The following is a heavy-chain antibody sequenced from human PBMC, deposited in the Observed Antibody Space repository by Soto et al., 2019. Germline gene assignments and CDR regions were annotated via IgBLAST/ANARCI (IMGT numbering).Heavy chain of an antibody. CDR1: GGSISSYY. CDR2: VYYTGTT. Sequence: QVQLQESGPGLVRPSETLSLTCSVSGGSISSYYLTWIRQSPGKGLEWIGYVYYTGTTTYNPSLKGRVTMSIDTSKNQFSLKLRSVTAADTAVYYCARDQQMGRLDPWGQGSLVTVSS. V-gene: IGHV4-59*01. J-gene: IGHJ5*02. CDR3: ARDQQMGRLDP. D-gene: IGHD6-13*01.